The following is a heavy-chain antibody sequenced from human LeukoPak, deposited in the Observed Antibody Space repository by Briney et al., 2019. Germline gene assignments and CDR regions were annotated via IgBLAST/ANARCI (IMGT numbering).Heavy chain of an antibody. V-gene: IGHV3-21*04. CDR2: VRARSTYI. D-gene: IGHD1-26*01. J-gene: IGHJ3*02. CDR3: AKITVGATTDHAFDI. Sequence: GGSLRLSCAASGFTFSSYTMNWVRQAPGKGLEWVSSVRARSTYIFHADSVTGRFTISRDNAKSSLDLQMDSLRPEDTAVYYCAKITVGATTDHAFDIWGQGTMVTVSS. CDR1: GFTFSSYT.